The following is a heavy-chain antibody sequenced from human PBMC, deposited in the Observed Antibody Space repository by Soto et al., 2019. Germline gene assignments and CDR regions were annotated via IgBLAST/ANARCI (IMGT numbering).Heavy chain of an antibody. D-gene: IGHD5-12*01. CDR2: IYPGDSDT. CDR1: GYSFTSYW. V-gene: IGHV5-51*01. J-gene: IGHJ3*02. CDR3: ARLPKKDRWLQYAFDI. Sequence: GESLKISCKGSGYSFTSYWIGWVRQMPGKGLEWMGIIYPGDSDTRYSPSFQGQVTISADKSISTAYLQWSSLKASDTAMYYCARLPKKDRWLQYAFDIWGQGTMVTVSS.